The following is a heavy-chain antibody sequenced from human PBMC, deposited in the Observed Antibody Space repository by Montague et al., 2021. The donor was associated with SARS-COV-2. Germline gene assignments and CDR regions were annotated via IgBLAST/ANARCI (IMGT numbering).Heavy chain of an antibody. CDR2: ISSSGSTI. CDR1: GFTFSSYE. D-gene: IGHD6-19*01. V-gene: IGHV3-48*03. J-gene: IGHJ4*02. Sequence: SLRLSCAASGFTFSSYEMNWVRQAPGKGLEWVSYISSSGSTIYYADSVKGRFTISRDNAKNSLYLQMNSLRAEDTAVYYCARVGIGQWLVPNYSTLFDXWGQGTLVTVSS. CDR3: ARVGIGQWLVPNYSTLFDX.